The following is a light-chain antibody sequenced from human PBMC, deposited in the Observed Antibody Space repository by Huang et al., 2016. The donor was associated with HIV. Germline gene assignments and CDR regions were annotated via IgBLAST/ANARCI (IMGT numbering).Light chain of an antibody. CDR1: QSISTW. Sequence: DIQMTQSSSTLSASVGDRVTIACRASQSISTWLAWYQQKPGRAPNLLLYEASTLESGVPSRCSGGGTGTDFTLTMSSLQPDDFATYYCQQYNTFPWTFGQGTKVEV. V-gene: IGKV1-5*03. CDR3: QQYNTFPWT. CDR2: EAS. J-gene: IGKJ1*01.